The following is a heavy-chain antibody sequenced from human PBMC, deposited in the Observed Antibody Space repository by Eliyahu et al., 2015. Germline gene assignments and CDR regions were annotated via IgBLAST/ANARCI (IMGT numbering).Heavy chain of an antibody. CDR3: ARGPPFPVATWRGGIDY. CDR1: GGSFSGYY. CDR2: INHSGST. D-gene: IGHD5-12*01. V-gene: IGHV4-34*01. J-gene: IGHJ4*02. Sequence: QVQLQQWGAGLLKPSETLSLTCAVYGGSFSGYYWSWIRQPPGKGLEWIGEINHSGSTNYNPSLKSRVTISVDTSKNQFSLKLSSVTAADTAVYYCARGPPFPVATWRGGIDYWGQGTLVTVSS.